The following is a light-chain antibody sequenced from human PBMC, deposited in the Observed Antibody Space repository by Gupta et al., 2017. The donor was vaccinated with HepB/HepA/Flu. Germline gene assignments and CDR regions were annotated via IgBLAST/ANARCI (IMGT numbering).Light chain of an antibody. J-gene: IGKJ4*01. CDR3: QQQGGYPLT. V-gene: IGKV1-5*03. Sequence: DIQMTQSPSILSASVGDRVTITCRASHHINQWVAWYQQKPGKAPKLLISETSELQDGVPSRFSGSGFGTEFTLTISSLQPDDFAMYYRQQQGGYPLTCGGGTKVETK. CDR1: HHINQW. CDR2: ETS.